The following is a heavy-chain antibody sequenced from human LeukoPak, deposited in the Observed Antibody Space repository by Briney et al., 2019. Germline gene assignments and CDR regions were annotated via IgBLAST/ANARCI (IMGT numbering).Heavy chain of an antibody. CDR3: ARRERSTSRYGMWDY. CDR2: IYYSGST. Sequence: PSETLSLTCTVSGGSISSSSYYWGWIRQPPGKGLERIGVIYYSGSTYYNPSLKSRVTISVDTSKNQFSLKLSSVTAADTAVYYCARRERSTSRYGMWDYWGQGTLVTVSS. CDR1: GGSISSSSYY. V-gene: IGHV4-39*01. D-gene: IGHD2-2*01. J-gene: IGHJ4*02.